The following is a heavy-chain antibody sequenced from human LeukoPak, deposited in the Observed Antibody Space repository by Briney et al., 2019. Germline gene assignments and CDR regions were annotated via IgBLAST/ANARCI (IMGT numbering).Heavy chain of an antibody. J-gene: IGHJ4*02. Sequence: SETLSLTCTVSGGSISSSSYYWGWIRQPPGKGLEWIGEINHSGSTNYNPSLKSRVTISVGTSKNQFSLKLSSVTAADTAVYYCARTDDSSGPTSPNFDYWGQGTLVTVSS. D-gene: IGHD3-22*01. V-gene: IGHV4-39*07. CDR1: GGSISSSSYY. CDR2: INHSGST. CDR3: ARTDDSSGPTSPNFDY.